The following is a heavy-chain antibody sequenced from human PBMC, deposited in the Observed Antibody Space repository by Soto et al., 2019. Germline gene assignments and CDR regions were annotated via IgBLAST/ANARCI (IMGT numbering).Heavy chain of an antibody. D-gene: IGHD4-17*01. CDR1: GFTFSAYT. CDR2: LDASSTYI. CDR3: VRGSYGDYDS. Sequence: EVQLVESGGGLVKPGGSLRLSCAASGFTFSAYTMNWVRQAPGKGLVWVSSLDASSTYIYYAASVKVRFTLSRDNAKNSLLLRLNSLRADDTALYYCVRGSYGDYDSWGHRTLVTVS. J-gene: IGHJ5*01. V-gene: IGHV3-21*02.